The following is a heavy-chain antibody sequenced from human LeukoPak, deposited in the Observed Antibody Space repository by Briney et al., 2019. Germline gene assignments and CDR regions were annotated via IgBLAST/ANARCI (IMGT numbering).Heavy chain of an antibody. J-gene: IGHJ3*02. D-gene: IGHD6-19*01. CDR1: GYTFTSYG. V-gene: IGHV1-18*04. CDR2: ISAYNGNT. CDR3: ARAGPFQWPNDAFDI. Sequence: ASVKVSCKASGYTFTSYGISWVRQAPGQGLEWMGWISAYNGNTNYAQKLQGRVTMTTDTSTSTAYMELRSLRSDDTAVYYCARAGPFQWPNDAFDIWGQGTMVTVSS.